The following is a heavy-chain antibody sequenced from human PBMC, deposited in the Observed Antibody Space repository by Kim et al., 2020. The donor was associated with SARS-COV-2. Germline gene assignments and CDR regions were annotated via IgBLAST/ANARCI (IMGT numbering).Heavy chain of an antibody. V-gene: IGHV4-31*02. J-gene: IGHJ6*02. CDR3: ARDKGMVRGVINYYYYGMDV. D-gene: IGHD3-10*01. Sequence: RVTISVDTSKNQFSLKLSSVTAADTAVYYCARDKGMVRGVINYYYYGMDVWGQGTTVTVSS.